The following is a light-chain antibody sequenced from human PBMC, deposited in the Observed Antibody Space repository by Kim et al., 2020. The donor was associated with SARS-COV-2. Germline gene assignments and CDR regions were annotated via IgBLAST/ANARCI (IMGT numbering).Light chain of an antibody. CDR2: GKH. J-gene: IGLJ2*01. CDR1: SLICYS. V-gene: IGLV3-19*01. CDR3: NSRDTGGMVV. Sequence: VALGQTVRLSCQGASLICYSPSWCQQRPRPAPVLVIYGKHNRPSGIPVRFSVSSSGNPASLSLTGAQAEDEADYYCNSRDTGGMVVLGGGTHLTVL.